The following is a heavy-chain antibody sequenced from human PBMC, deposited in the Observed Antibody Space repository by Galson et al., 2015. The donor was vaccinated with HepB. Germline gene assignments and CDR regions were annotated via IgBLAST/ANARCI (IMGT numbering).Heavy chain of an antibody. D-gene: IGHD3-3*01. J-gene: IGHJ4*02. Sequence: CAISGDSVSSNSATWNWIRQSPSRGLEWLGRTHYRSKRYKEYADSVKSRITINPDTSKNQFSLQLSSVTPDDTAVYYCARVRFRSVPNIKYYFDFWGQGILVTVSS. CDR1: GDSVSSNSAT. V-gene: IGHV6-1*01. CDR2: THYRSKRYK. CDR3: ARVRFRSVPNIKYYFDF.